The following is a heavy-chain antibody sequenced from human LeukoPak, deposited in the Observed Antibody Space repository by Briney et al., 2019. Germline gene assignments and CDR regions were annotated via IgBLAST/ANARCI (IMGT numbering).Heavy chain of an antibody. V-gene: IGHV4-30-4*08. CDR3: VRLDVLRFLEWSFDY. J-gene: IGHJ4*02. Sequence: SQTLSLTCTVSGGSISSGDYYWSWIRQPPGKGLEWIGYVYYSGSTYYNPSLKSRVTISVDTSKSQFSLKLSSVTAADTAVYYCVRLDVLRFLEWSFDYWSQGTLVTVSS. CDR2: VYYSGST. CDR1: GGSISSGDYY. D-gene: IGHD3-3*01.